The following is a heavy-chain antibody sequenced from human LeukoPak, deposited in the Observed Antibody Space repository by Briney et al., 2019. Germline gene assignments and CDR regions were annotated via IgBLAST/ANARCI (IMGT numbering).Heavy chain of an antibody. CDR1: GGSISSYY. CDR3: ASGDYGDNWFDP. Sequence: SETLSLTCTVSGGSISSYYWSWIRNPPGKGLGWIGYIYYSGSTNYNPSLKSRVTISVDTSKNQFSLKLSSVTAADTAVYYCASGDYGDNWFDPWGQGTLVTVSS. D-gene: IGHD4-17*01. CDR2: IYYSGST. V-gene: IGHV4-59*01. J-gene: IGHJ5*02.